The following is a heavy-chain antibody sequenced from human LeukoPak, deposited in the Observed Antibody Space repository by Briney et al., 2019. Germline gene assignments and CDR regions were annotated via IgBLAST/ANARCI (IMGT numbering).Heavy chain of an antibody. CDR2: INPNSGGT. Sequence: VASVKVSCTASGYTFTGYYMHWVRQAPGQGLEWMGWINPNSGGTNYAQKFQGRVTMTRDTSISTAYMELSRLSSDDTAVYYCAALGPRGYGGSSPFDYWGQGTLVTVSS. CDR1: GYTFTGYY. D-gene: IGHD4-23*01. J-gene: IGHJ4*02. CDR3: AALGPRGYGGSSPFDY. V-gene: IGHV1-2*02.